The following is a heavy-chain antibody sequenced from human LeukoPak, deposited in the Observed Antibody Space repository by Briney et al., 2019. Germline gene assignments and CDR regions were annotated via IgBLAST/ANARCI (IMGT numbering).Heavy chain of an antibody. Sequence: GGSLRLSCAAPGFTFSSYAMHWVRQAPGKGLEWVAVISYDGSNKYYADSVKGRFTISRDNSKNTLYLQMNSLRAEDTAIYYCARVRLAGTFFPFHYWGQGTLVTVSS. CDR1: GFTFSSYA. CDR3: ARVRLAGTFFPFHY. D-gene: IGHD6-13*01. J-gene: IGHJ4*02. CDR2: ISYDGSNK. V-gene: IGHV3-30-3*01.